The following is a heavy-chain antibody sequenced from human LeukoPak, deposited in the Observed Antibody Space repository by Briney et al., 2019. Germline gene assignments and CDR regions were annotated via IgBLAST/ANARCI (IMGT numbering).Heavy chain of an antibody. V-gene: IGHV4-59*01. CDR3: ARGISAYYYMDV. CDR2: IYYSGTT. Sequence: SETLSLTCTVSGGSISSYHWSWIRQPPGKGLEWIGYIYYSGTTNYNPSLKSRVTISVDTSEKQFSLKLRSVTAEDTAMYYCARGISAYYYMDVWGKGTTVTVSS. J-gene: IGHJ6*03. CDR1: GGSISSYH.